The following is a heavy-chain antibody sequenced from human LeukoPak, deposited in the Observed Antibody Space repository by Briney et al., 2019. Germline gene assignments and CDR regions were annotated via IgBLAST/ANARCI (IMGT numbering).Heavy chain of an antibody. J-gene: IGHJ5*02. CDR1: GGSISSYY. CDR2: IYYSGST. CDR3: ARGGYSGYDSP. Sequence: SETLSLTCTVSGGSISSYYWSWIRQPPGKGLEWIGYIYYSGSTNYNPSLKSRVTISVDTSKNQFSLKLSSVTAADTAVYYWARGGYSGYDSPWSQGTLVTVSS. D-gene: IGHD5-12*01. V-gene: IGHV4-59*01.